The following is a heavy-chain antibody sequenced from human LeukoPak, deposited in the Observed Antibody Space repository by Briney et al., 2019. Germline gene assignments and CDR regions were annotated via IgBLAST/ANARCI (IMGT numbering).Heavy chain of an antibody. CDR1: GGIFNDYG. J-gene: IGHJ4*02. CDR2: VVPVFGTT. CDR3: ATLGFLGATRFLDN. D-gene: IGHD1-26*01. V-gene: IGHV1-69*13. Sequence: SVKVSCKASGGIFNDYGNNWVRQAPGLGLEWMGGVVPVFGTTNYAQRFQGRVSITADESTNTAYMEVSSLRSEDTAVYYCATLGFLGATRFLDNWGQGTLATVSS.